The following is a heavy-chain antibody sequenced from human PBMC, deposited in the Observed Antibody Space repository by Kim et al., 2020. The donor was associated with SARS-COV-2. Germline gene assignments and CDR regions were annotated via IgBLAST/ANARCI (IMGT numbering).Heavy chain of an antibody. J-gene: IGHJ4*02. Sequence: SETLSLTCTVSGGSVSSGSYYWSWIRQPPGKGLEWIGYIYYSGSTNYNPSLKSRVTISVDTSKNQFSLKLSSVTAADTAVYYCARDNMRNYYGSGSYWGQGTLVTVSS. CDR3: ARDNMRNYYGSGSY. CDR1: GGSVSSGSYY. D-gene: IGHD3-10*01. V-gene: IGHV4-61*01. CDR2: IYYSGST.